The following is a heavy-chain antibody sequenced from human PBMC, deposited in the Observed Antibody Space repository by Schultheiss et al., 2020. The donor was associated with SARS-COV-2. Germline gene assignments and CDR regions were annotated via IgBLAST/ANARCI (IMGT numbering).Heavy chain of an antibody. D-gene: IGHD3-10*01. J-gene: IGHJ4*02. V-gene: IGHV3-11*01. CDR3: ARDATYGSGVI. CDR1: GFTFSDYY. CDR2: ISSSGSTI. Sequence: GESLKISCAASGFTFSDYYMSWIRQAPGKGLEWVSYISSSGSTIYYADSVKGRFTISRDNAKNSLYLQMNSLRAEDTAVYYCARDATYGSGVIWGQGTLVTVSS.